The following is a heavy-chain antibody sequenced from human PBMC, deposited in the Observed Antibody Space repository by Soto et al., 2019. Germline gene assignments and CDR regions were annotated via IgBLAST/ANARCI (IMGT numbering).Heavy chain of an antibody. Sequence: GGYLRISCVASGFTFSIHGMHWVRQAPGKGPEWVAIISHDARTKYYAESVKGRFTVSRDNSRDTLDLQMDSLRVEDTAVYYCAKDQVPYFDSWSRQNLFAPCGQGSRVTVS. CDR1: GFTFSIHG. J-gene: IGHJ5*02. CDR3: AKDQVPYFDSWSRQNLFAP. CDR2: ISHDARTK. D-gene: IGHD3-3*01. V-gene: IGHV3-30*18.